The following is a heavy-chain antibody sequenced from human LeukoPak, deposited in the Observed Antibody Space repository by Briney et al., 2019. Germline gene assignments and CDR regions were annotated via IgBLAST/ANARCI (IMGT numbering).Heavy chain of an antibody. D-gene: IGHD3-10*01. CDR1: GFTFDITW. CDR3: AKQSTSLKLYGSGITPY. Sequence: GGSLTLSCAASGFTFDITWLHWVRQAPGKGLEWVSAISGSGGSTYYADSVKGRFTISRDNSKNTLYLQMNSLRAEDTAVYYCAKQSTSLKLYGSGITPYWGQGTLVTVSS. CDR2: ISGSGGST. V-gene: IGHV3-23*01. J-gene: IGHJ4*02.